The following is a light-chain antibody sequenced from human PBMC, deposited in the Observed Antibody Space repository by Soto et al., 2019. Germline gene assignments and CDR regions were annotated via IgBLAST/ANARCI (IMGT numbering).Light chain of an antibody. CDR2: GAS. CDR1: QSVSSNY. V-gene: IGKV3-20*01. J-gene: IGKJ3*01. Sequence: EIVLTQSPGTLSLSPGERATLSCRASQSVSSNYLAWYQQKPGQAPRLLIYGASSRATGIPDRFSGSGSGTDFTLTISRLDPGDFAVYYCQQYGSSPFTFGPGTKVDIK. CDR3: QQYGSSPFT.